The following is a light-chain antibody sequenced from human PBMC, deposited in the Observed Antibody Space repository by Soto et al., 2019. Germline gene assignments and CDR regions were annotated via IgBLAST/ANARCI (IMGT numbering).Light chain of an antibody. CDR1: QSVSNY. CDR3: QSLFT. J-gene: IGKJ3*01. V-gene: IGKV3-11*01. Sequence: EIVLTQSPATLSLSPGERATLSCRASQSVSNYLAWYQQKPGQAPRLLIYDVTNRATGLPARFSGSGSGTDFTLTISSLEPEDFAVYYCQSLFTFGPGTKVHIK. CDR2: DVT.